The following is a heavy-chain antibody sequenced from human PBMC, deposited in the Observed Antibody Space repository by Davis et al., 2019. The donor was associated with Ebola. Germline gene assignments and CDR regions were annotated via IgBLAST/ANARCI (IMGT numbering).Heavy chain of an antibody. J-gene: IGHJ4*02. CDR1: GFTFSSYS. CDR3: VKTPSSSWYRAKYYFDY. V-gene: IGHV3-21*01. D-gene: IGHD6-13*01. Sequence: PGGSLRLSCAASGFTFSSYSIHWVRQAPGKGLEWVSSISSSSSYIFYADSVKGRFTISRDNAKNSLYLQMNSLRAEDTAVYYCVKTPSSSWYRAKYYFDYWGQGTLVTVSS. CDR2: ISSSSSYI.